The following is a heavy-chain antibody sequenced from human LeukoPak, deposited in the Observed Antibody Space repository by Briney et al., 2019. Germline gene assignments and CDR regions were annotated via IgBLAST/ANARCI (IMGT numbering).Heavy chain of an antibody. CDR1: GYSISSNYY. J-gene: IGHJ6*03. Sequence: SETLSLTCTVSGYSISSNYYWGWIRQPPGKGLEWIGSIYHSGSTNYNPSLKSRVTISVDTSKNQFSLKLSSVTAADTAVYYCARGGWGIARQYGPYYYMDVWGKGTTVTVSS. CDR3: ARGGWGIARQYGPYYYMDV. V-gene: IGHV4-38-2*02. D-gene: IGHD6-13*01. CDR2: IYHSGST.